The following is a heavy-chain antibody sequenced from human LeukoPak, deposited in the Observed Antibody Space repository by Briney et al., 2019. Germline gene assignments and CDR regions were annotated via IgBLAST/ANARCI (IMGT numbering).Heavy chain of an antibody. V-gene: IGHV3-74*01. CDR2: INGGGRTT. Sequence: PGGSLRLSCGAFGFTFSNYWIYWVRQAPGKGLVWVSRINGGGRTTNYADSVKGRFTISRDNAKNTMYLQMNSLRAEDTAIYYCAKPVRGYDGFDIWGQGTMVTVSS. J-gene: IGHJ3*02. CDR3: AKPVRGYDGFDI. D-gene: IGHD5-12*01. CDR1: GFTFSNYW.